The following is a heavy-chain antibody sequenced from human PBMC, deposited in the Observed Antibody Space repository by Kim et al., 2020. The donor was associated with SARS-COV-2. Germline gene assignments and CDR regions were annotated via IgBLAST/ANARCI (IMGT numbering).Heavy chain of an antibody. Sequence: GGSLRLSCAASGFTFSSYGMHWVRQAPGKGLEWVAVISYDGSNKYYADSVKGRFTISRDNSKNTLYLQMNSLRAEDTAVYYCARDGRGYGIWGQGTMVTVSS. CDR2: ISYDGSNK. CDR3: ARDGRGYGI. D-gene: IGHD3-10*01. V-gene: IGHV3-33*05. CDR1: GFTFSSYG. J-gene: IGHJ3*02.